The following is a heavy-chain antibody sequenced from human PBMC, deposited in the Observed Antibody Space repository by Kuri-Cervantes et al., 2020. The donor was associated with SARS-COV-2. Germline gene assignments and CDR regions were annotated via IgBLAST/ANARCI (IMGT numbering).Heavy chain of an antibody. J-gene: IGHJ3*02. CDR2: ISAYNSNT. V-gene: IGHV1-18*01. CDR1: GYTFTSYG. D-gene: IGHD1-26*01. Sequence: ASVKVSCKASGYTFTSYGISWVRQAPGQGLEWMGWISAYNSNTNYAQKLQGRVTMNTDTSTSTAYMGLRCLRSDDTALYYCARGEGAAPDLDAFDIWGQGTMVTVSS. CDR3: ARGEGAAPDLDAFDI.